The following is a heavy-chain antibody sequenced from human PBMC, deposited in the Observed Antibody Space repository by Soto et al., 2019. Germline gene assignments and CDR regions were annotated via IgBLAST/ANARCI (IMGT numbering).Heavy chain of an antibody. CDR2: IDHSGNT. J-gene: IGHJ4*02. CDR3: ARKDLPAARQFDY. D-gene: IGHD2-2*01. Sequence: SETLSLTCAVYGGSFSGYYWSWIRQSPGKGLEWIGEIDHSGNTNYNPSLKSRVTISVDTSKNQFSLKLSSVSAADTATYYCARKDLPAARQFDYWGQGTRVTV. CDR1: GGSFSGYY. V-gene: IGHV4-34*01.